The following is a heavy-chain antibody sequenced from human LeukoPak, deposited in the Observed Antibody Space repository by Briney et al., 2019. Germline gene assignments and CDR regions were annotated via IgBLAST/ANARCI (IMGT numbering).Heavy chain of an antibody. J-gene: IGHJ4*02. D-gene: IGHD6-13*01. CDR3: ARDGAAAGYNY. CDR2: ISSVSSSV. V-gene: IGHV3-48*01. Sequence: PGGSLKLSCEASGFNFDSYGMNWVRQAPGKGLEWISYISSVSSSVHYADSVKGRFTISRDNSKNTLYLQMNSLRAEDTAVYYCARDGAAAGYNYWGQGTLVTVSS. CDR1: GFNFDSYG.